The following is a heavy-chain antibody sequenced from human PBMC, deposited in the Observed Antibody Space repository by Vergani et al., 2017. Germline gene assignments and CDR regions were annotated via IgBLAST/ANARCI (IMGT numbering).Heavy chain of an antibody. J-gene: IGHJ6*03. Sequence: QVQLVESGGGEVQPGRSLRLSYSAAGFPFSDYGVHWVRQAPGKGLEWVSVISYDGNKKNYADSVKGRFTISRDNSKNTLYLEMNAPRAEDTAVYYCARDFLTRVTTLDYYYMGVWGKGTTVTVSS. D-gene: IGHD1-1*01. CDR3: ARDFLTRVTTLDYYYMGV. CDR2: ISYDGNKK. V-gene: IGHV3-30*03. CDR1: GFPFSDYG.